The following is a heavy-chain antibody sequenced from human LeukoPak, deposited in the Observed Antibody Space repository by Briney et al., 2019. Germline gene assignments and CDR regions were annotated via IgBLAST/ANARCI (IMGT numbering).Heavy chain of an antibody. J-gene: IGHJ6*03. CDR3: ARAPQCGPTSCFLGGYYMDV. Sequence: SETLSLTCTVSGYSFSSDYYWCWLRPPPGKPLEWIGSIYHSGHTSYHPSLKSRVTISVDTSNNQFSLKLTSVIAADSAIYYCARAPQCGPTSCFLGGYYMDVWGKGTTVTVSS. CDR1: GYSFSSDYY. CDR2: IYHSGHT. D-gene: IGHD2-2*01. V-gene: IGHV4-38-2*02.